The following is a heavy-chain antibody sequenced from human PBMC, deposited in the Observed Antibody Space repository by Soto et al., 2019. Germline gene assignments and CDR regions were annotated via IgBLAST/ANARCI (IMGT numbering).Heavy chain of an antibody. J-gene: IGHJ4*02. CDR1: GGTFSSHS. Sequence: VQLMQYGAEVKQPGSSVKVSCKASGGTFSSHSINWVRQAPGQGLEWRGGIITLFGTANYAQNFQGRVTITADQSTSTAYMELNSLRSDDTAVYYCAREVGYGDFSAALLDWGQGTLVTVSS. V-gene: IGHV1-69*01. CDR3: AREVGYGDFSAALLD. D-gene: IGHD4-17*01. CDR2: IITLFGTA.